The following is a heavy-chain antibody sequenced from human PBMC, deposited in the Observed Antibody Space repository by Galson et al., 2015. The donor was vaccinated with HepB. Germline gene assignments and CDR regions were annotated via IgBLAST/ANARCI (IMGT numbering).Heavy chain of an antibody. Sequence: PALVKPTPTLTLTCTFSGFSLSTSGVGVGWIRQPPGKALEWLALIYWDDDKRYSPSLKSRLTITKDTSKNQVVLTMTNMDPVDTATYYCVGIAAAGTGVYFDYWGQGTLVTVSS. D-gene: IGHD6-13*01. J-gene: IGHJ4*02. V-gene: IGHV2-5*02. CDR3: VGIAAAGTGVYFDY. CDR2: IYWDDDK. CDR1: GFSLSTSGVG.